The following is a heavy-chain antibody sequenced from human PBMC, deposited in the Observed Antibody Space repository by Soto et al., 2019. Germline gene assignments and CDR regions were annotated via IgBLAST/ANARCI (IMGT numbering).Heavy chain of an antibody. CDR2: ISGSGDRT. D-gene: IGHD3-22*01. V-gene: IGHV3-23*01. CDR3: VKDDGGYPSTAPH. CDR1: GITISNYP. J-gene: IGHJ4*02. Sequence: EVQLLESGGGLVQPGGSLRLSCAASGITISNYPMSWVRQAPGKGLDWVSGISGSGDRTYYADSAKGRFTISKDISRNSLSLQLDSLGVEATAVYFCVKDDGGYPSTAPHWGQGTLVTVSS.